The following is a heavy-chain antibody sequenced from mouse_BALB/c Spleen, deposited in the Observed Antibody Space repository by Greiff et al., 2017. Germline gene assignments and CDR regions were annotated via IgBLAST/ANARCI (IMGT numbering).Heavy chain of an antibody. Sequence: VQLQQSGAELVKPGASVKLSCTASGFNIKDTYMHWVKQRPEQGLEWIGRIDPANGNTKYDPKFQGKATITADTSSNTAYLQLSSLTSEDTAVYYCAPAYYRYDEGFDGWGQGTTLTVAS. D-gene: IGHD2-14*01. CDR2: IDPANGNT. V-gene: IGHV14-3*02. J-gene: IGHJ2*01. CDR1: GFNIKDTY. CDR3: APAYYRYDEGFDG.